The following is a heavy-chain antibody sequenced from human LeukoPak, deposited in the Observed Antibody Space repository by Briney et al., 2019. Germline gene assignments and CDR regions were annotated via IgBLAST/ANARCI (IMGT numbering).Heavy chain of an antibody. CDR3: ARSPRRLGYCSGGSCYYYYGMDV. CDR1: GGSFSGYY. J-gene: IGHJ6*02. CDR2: INHSGST. Sequence: PSETLSLTCAVYGGSFSGYYWSWTRQPPGKGLEWIGEINHSGSTNYNPSLKSRVTISVDTSKNQFSLKLSSVTAADTAVYYCARSPRRLGYCSGGSCYYYYGMDVWGQGTTVTVSS. D-gene: IGHD2-15*01. V-gene: IGHV4-34*01.